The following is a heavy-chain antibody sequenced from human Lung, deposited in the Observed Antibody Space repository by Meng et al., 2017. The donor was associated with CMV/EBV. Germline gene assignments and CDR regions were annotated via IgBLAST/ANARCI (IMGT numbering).Heavy chain of an antibody. CDR2: IYHSGST. CDR1: GGSLGMRNW. CDR3: ARVGAYCGGDCYHPR. Sequence: VRLQDSGPGRVKPSVTLSFTCAVSGGSLGMRNWWSWVRQPPGKGLEWIGEIYHSGSTNYNPSLKSRVTISVDESKNQFSLRLSSVPAADTAVYYCARVGAYCGGDCYHPRWGQGTLVTVSS. D-gene: IGHD2-21*02. J-gene: IGHJ4*02. V-gene: IGHV4-4*02.